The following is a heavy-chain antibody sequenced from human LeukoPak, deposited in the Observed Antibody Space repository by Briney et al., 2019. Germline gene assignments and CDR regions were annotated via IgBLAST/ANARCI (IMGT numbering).Heavy chain of an antibody. Sequence: SETLSPTCTVSGGSISSSSYYWGWIRQPPGKGLEWIGSIYHSGSTYYNPSLKSRVTISVDTSKNQFSLKLSSVTAADTAVYYCARQRDGYNCDYWGQGTLVTVSS. CDR2: IYHSGST. V-gene: IGHV4-39*01. D-gene: IGHD5-24*01. J-gene: IGHJ4*02. CDR3: ARQRDGYNCDY. CDR1: GGSISSSSYY.